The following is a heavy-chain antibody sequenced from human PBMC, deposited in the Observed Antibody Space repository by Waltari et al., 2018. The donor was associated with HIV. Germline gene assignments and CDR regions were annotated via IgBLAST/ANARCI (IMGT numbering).Heavy chain of an antibody. CDR2: IYWNDDK. V-gene: IGHV2-5*01. CDR3: AHRGRAAGNFRAFDI. Sequence: QITLKESGPTLVKPTQTLTLTCTFSGFSLSTSGVGVGWIRQPPGKALEWLALIYWNDDKRYSPSLKSRLTITKDTSKNQVVLTMTNMDPVDTATYYCAHRGRAAGNFRAFDIWGQGTMVTVSS. CDR1: GFSLSTSGVG. J-gene: IGHJ3*02. D-gene: IGHD6-13*01.